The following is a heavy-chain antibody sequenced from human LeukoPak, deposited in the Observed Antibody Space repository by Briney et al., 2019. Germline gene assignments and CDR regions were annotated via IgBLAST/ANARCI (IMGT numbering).Heavy chain of an antibody. CDR3: ARELADTYCCDSSGYQYHRRLDY. V-gene: IGHV3-11*01. D-gene: IGHD3-22*01. J-gene: IGHJ4*02. Sequence: PGGSLRLSCAASGFTFSDYHMSWIRQAPGKGLEWVSYISSSGSTIYYADSVKGRFTISRDNAKNSLYLQMNSLRAEDTAVYYCARELADTYCCDSSGYQYHRRLDYWGQGTLVTVSS. CDR1: GFTFSDYH. CDR2: ISSSGSTI.